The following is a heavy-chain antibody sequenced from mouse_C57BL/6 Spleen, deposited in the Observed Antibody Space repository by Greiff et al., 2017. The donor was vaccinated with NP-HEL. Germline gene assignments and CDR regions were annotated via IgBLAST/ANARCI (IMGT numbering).Heavy chain of an antibody. J-gene: IGHJ4*01. CDR1: GFSFNTYA. V-gene: IGHV10-1*01. D-gene: IGHD2-5*01. CDR2: IRSKSNNYAT. CDR3: VRQGSNYVDYAMDY. Sequence: EVKVVESGGGLVQPKGSLKLSCAASGFSFNTYAMNWVRQAPGKGLEWVARIRSKSNNYATYYADSVKDRFTISRDDSESMLYLQMNNLKTEDTAMYYCVRQGSNYVDYAMDYWGQGTSVTVSS.